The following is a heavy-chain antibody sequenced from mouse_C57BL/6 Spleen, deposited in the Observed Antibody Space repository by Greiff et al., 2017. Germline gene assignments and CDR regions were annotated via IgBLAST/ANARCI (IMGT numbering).Heavy chain of an antibody. CDR2: ISSGSSTI. D-gene: IGHD4-1*01. J-gene: IGHJ3*01. CDR1: GFTFSDYG. V-gene: IGHV5-17*01. CDR3: ASQLTGGSY. Sequence: EVKVVESGGGLVKPGGSLKLSCAASGFTFSDYGMHWVRQAPEKGLEWVAYISSGSSTIYYADTVKGRFTISRDNAKNTLFLQMTSLRSEDTAMYYCASQLTGGSYWGQGTLVTVSA.